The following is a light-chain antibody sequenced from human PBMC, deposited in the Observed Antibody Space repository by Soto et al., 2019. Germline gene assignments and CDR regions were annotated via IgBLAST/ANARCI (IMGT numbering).Light chain of an antibody. V-gene: IGKV3-15*01. CDR2: GAS. J-gene: IGKJ4*01. CDR1: QSLKTVGQSFTDY. CDR3: QQYALWPLT. Sequence: EIVMTQSPATLSVSPGERATLSCRASQSLKTVGQSFTDYLAWYQQKPGQAPRLLIHGASIRATGVPARFSGSGSGQEFPLPTSSLQSEDFAVYFCQQYALWPLTFGGGTNVEVK.